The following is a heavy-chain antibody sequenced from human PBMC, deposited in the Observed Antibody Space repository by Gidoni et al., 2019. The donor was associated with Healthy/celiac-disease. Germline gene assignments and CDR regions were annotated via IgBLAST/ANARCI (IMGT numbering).Heavy chain of an antibody. CDR1: GFTVSSNY. V-gene: IGHV3-53*01. CDR3: AIRSSGRGY. D-gene: IGHD6-19*01. J-gene: IGHJ4*02. CDR2: IYSVGST. Sequence: EVQLVESGGGLIHHGGSLRLSCAASGFTVSSNYTNWVRQAPGKGLEWVSVIYSVGSTYYADSVKGRFTISRANSKNTVYLQMNNLRAEDTAVYYCAIRSSGRGYWGQGTLVTVSS.